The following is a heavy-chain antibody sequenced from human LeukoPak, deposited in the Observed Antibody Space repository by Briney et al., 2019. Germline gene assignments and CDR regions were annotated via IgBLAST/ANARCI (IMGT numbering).Heavy chain of an antibody. J-gene: IGHJ4*02. CDR2: IYYSGST. Sequence: SETLSLTCTVSGGSISSSSYYWGWIRQPPGKGLEWIGSIYYSGSTYYNPSLKSRVTISVDTSKNQFSLKLSSVTAADTAVYYCARGGDGYNYFDNWGQGTLVTVSS. D-gene: IGHD5-24*01. V-gene: IGHV4-39*07. CDR1: GGSISSSSYY. CDR3: ARGGDGYNYFDN.